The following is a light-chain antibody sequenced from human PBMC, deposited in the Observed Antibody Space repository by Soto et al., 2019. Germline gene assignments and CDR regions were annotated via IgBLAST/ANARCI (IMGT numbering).Light chain of an antibody. CDR2: GAS. CDR3: QQRSNWPIT. V-gene: IGKV3D-20*02. Sequence: DIVLTQSPGNLSLSPGERATLSCRASQSVISSYLAWYQQKPGQAHRLLIYGASTRATGIPDRFSGSGSGTDFTLTISSLEPEDFAVYCCQQRSNWPITFGQGTRLEIK. CDR1: QSVISSY. J-gene: IGKJ5*01.